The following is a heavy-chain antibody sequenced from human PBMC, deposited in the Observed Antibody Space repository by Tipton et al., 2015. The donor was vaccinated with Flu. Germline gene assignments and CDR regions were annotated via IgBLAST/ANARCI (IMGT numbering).Heavy chain of an antibody. D-gene: IGHD5-12*01. CDR2: VYHTGNT. J-gene: IGHJ4*02. V-gene: IGHV4-38-2*01. Sequence: TLSLTCAVSGYSISSGYYWGWIRQPPGQGLEWIGSVYHTGNTYYNPSLRSRVTISVDTSTNQFSLRLRSVTAADTAVFYCAGRGYSGYESVYWGQGILVTVSS. CDR1: GYSISSGYY. CDR3: AGRGYSGYESVY.